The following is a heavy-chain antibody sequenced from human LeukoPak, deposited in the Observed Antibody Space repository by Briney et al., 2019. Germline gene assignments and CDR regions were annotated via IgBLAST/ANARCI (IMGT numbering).Heavy chain of an antibody. CDR1: GYSISSGYY. CDR2: IYHSGST. D-gene: IGHD2-2*01. J-gene: IGHJ6*04. CDR3: AREGRYCSSTSCPHMDV. Sequence: SETLSLTCAVPGYSISSGYYWGWIRQPPGKGLEWIGSIYHSGSTYYSPSLKSRVTISVDTSKNHFSLKLTSVTAADTAVYYCAREGRYCSSTSCPHMDVWGKGTTVTVSS. V-gene: IGHV4-38-2*02.